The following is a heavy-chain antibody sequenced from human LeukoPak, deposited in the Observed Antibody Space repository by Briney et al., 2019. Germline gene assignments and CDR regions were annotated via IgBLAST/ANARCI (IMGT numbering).Heavy chain of an antibody. V-gene: IGHV3-30*02. Sequence: GGSLRLSCAASGFTFSSYGMHWVRQAPGKGLEWVAFIRYDGSNKYYADSVKGRFTVSRDNSKNTLYLQMNSLRAEHTAVYYCVKDSTHFRVWDSYDTAGLNYCGQGTLVTVSS. CDR1: GFTFSSYG. CDR2: IRYDGSNK. D-gene: IGHD3-22*01. J-gene: IGHJ4*02. CDR3: VKDSTHFRVWDSYDTAGLNY.